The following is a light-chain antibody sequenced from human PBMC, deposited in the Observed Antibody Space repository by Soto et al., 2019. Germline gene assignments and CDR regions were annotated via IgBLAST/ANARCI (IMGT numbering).Light chain of an antibody. Sequence: QSALTQPASVSGSPGQSITISCTGTSSDVGGYNYVSWYQQHPGKAPKLMIYDVSNRPSGVSNRFSGSKSGNTAALAISGLQAEDEADYYCSSYTSISKGVFGGGTKLTVL. CDR1: SSDVGGYNY. V-gene: IGLV2-14*01. CDR2: DVS. CDR3: SSYTSISKGV. J-gene: IGLJ2*01.